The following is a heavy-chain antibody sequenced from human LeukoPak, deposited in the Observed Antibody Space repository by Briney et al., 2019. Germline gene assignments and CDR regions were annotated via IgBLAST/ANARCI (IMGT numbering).Heavy chain of an antibody. CDR3: ARSVPDYTRFDY. CDR1: GFTFSDYA. D-gene: IGHD4-11*01. V-gene: IGHV3-23*01. CDR2: FKTNSGQV. J-gene: IGHJ4*02. Sequence: GGSLRLSCVASGFTFSDYAMNWVRQAPGKGLEWVSTFKTNSGQVYHAESVRGRSTISRDNSKNTVYLQMSSLRAEDTALYYCARSVPDYTRFDYWGQGALVTVSP.